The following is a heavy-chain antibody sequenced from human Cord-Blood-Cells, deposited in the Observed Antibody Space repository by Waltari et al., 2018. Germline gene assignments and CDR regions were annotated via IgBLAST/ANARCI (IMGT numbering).Heavy chain of an antibody. J-gene: IGHJ6*02. CDR2: IYSGGRT. V-gene: IGHV3-53*01. CDR3: ARDVNNYEGMDV. Sequence: EVQLVESGGGLIQPGGSLRLSCAASGFTVSSNYMSWVRQAPGKGLEVISIIYSGGRTDYAGSGRVQYTISRHNAKHMRYLQMNSLRAEDTAVYYCARDVNNYEGMDVWGQGTTVTVSS. CDR1: GFTVSSNY.